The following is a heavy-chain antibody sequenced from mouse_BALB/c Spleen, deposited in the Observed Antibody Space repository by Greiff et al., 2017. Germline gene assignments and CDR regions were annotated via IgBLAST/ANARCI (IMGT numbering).Heavy chain of an antibody. J-gene: IGHJ1*01. CDR1: GYTFTSYY. Sequence: QVQLQQSGPELVKPGASVRISCKASGYTFTSYYIHWVKQRPGQGLEWIGWIYPGNVNTKYNEKFKGKATLTADKSSSTAYMQLSSLTSEDSAVYFCERSGGNPSYWYFDVWGAGTTVTVSS. D-gene: IGHD1-1*02. V-gene: IGHV1S56*01. CDR2: IYPGNVNT. CDR3: ERSGGNPSYWYFDV.